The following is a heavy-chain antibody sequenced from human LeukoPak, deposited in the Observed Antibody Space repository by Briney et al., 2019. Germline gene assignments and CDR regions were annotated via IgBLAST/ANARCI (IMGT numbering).Heavy chain of an antibody. CDR3: ARSGDY. Sequence: GGSLRLSCSASGFTFSSYWMSWVRQAPGKGLEWVAKIKQDGSAKDHVDSVKGRFTISRDNAKNSLYLQMNSLRAEDTALYYCARSGDYWGQGTLVTVSS. CDR1: GFTFSSYW. V-gene: IGHV3-7*02. D-gene: IGHD1-26*01. CDR2: IKQDGSAK. J-gene: IGHJ4*02.